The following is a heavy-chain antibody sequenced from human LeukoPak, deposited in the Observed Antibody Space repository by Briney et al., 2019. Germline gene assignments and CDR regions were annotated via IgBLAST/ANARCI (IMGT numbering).Heavy chain of an antibody. CDR1: GGSISSGGYS. Sequence: SETLSLTCAVSGGSISSGGYSWSWIRQPPGKGLEWIGYIYHSGSTYYNPSLKSRVTISVYRSKNQFSLKLSSVTAADTAVYYCAREDGYEGFYFDYWGQGTLVTVSS. CDR2: IYHSGST. V-gene: IGHV4-30-2*01. J-gene: IGHJ4*02. CDR3: AREDGYEGFYFDY. D-gene: IGHD5-12*01.